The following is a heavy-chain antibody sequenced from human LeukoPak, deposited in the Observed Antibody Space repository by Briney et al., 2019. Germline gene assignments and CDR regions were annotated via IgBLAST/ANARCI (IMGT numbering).Heavy chain of an antibody. CDR1: GGSISSSSYY. Sequence: SETLSLTCSVSGGSISSSSYYWGWIRQPPGKGLEWIGSIYYSGNTYYNPSLKSRVSISVDTSKNQFSLKLTSVTAADTAVYFCARHVETGGGFFDYWGQGTLVTVSS. J-gene: IGHJ4*02. CDR2: IYYSGNT. CDR3: ARHVETGGGFFDY. V-gene: IGHV4-39*01. D-gene: IGHD2-8*02.